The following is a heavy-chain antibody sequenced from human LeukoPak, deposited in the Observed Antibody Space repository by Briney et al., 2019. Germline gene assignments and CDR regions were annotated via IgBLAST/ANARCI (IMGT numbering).Heavy chain of an antibody. CDR1: GFTFSSYW. V-gene: IGHV3-74*01. CDR2: INSAGIST. CDR3: ARDLGGSGTYSDY. D-gene: IGHD3-10*01. J-gene: IGHJ4*02. Sequence: GGSLRLSCTASGFTFSSYWMHWVRQAPGKGLVWVSRINSAGISTNYADSVKGRFTISRDNAKNTLYLQMNSLRAEDTAIYYCARDLGGSGTYSDYWGQGTLVTVSS.